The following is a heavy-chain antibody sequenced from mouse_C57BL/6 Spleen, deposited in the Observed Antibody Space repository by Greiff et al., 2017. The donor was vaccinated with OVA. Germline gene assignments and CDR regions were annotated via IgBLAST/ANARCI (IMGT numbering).Heavy chain of an antibody. J-gene: IGHJ4*01. CDR2: IYPGDGDT. CDR1: GYAFSSYW. V-gene: IGHV1-80*01. Sequence: VQLQQSGAELVKPGASVKISCKASGYAFSSYWMHWVKQRPGKGLEWIGQIYPGDGDTNYNGKFKGKATLTADKSSSTAYMQLSSLTSEDSAVYCCARDAMDYWGQGTSVTVSS. CDR3: ARDAMDY.